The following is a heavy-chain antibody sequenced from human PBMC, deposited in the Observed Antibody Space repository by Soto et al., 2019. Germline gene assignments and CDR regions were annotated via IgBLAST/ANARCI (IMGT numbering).Heavy chain of an antibody. Sequence: EVQLSESGGDLRQPGGSLRLSCAASGFTFTNYAMTWVRQTPGKGLEWVSGISASGGLKYYADSVQGRFTVSRDNSKNILYLQMDNLRAEDTALYYCAREVGAPSGWLDPWGQGTQVTVSS. CDR1: GFTFTNYA. V-gene: IGHV3-23*01. J-gene: IGHJ5*02. D-gene: IGHD1-26*01. CDR3: AREVGAPSGWLDP. CDR2: ISASGGLK.